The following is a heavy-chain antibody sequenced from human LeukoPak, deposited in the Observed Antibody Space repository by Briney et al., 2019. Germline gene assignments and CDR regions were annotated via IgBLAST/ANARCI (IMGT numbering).Heavy chain of an antibody. V-gene: IGHV3-13*05. CDR3: ARGSAIVAVIGYYNGMDV. J-gene: IGHJ6*02. D-gene: IGHD5-12*01. Sequence: GGSLRLSCAASGFSFSSYDIHWVRQATGKGLEWVSGIGTASDPYYAGSVKGRFTISRENARDSLYLQMNSLRDGDTAVYYCARGSAIVAVIGYYNGMDVWGQGTTVTVSS. CDR2: IGTASDP. CDR1: GFSFSSYD.